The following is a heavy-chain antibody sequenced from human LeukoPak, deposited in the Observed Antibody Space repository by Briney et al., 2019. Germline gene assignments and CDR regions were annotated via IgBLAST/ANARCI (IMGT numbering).Heavy chain of an antibody. CDR2: ISYDGSNK. CDR1: RFTFSTYG. D-gene: IGHD1-14*01. Sequence: GGSLRLSCAAPRFTFSTYGMHWVRQAPGKGLEWVAVISYDGSNKYYADSVKGRFTISRDNSKNTLYLQMNSLRAEDTAVYYCATVWDRRAFDIWGQGTMVTVSS. J-gene: IGHJ3*02. CDR3: ATVWDRRAFDI. V-gene: IGHV3-30*19.